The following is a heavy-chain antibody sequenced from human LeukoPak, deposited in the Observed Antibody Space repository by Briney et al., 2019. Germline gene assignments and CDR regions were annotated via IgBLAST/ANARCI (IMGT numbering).Heavy chain of an antibody. D-gene: IGHD3-3*01. CDR1: GGSISSYY. Sequence: SSETLSLTCTVSGGSISSYYWSWIRQPPGKGLEWIGYIYYSGSTNYNPSLKSRVTISVDTSKNQFSLKLSSVTAADTAVYYCAGDLWSGLGYWGQGTLVTVSS. J-gene: IGHJ4*02. V-gene: IGHV4-59*01. CDR2: IYYSGST. CDR3: AGDLWSGLGY.